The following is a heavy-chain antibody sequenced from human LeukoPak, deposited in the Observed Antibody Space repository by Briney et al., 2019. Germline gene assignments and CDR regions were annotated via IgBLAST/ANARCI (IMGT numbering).Heavy chain of an antibody. Sequence: ASVNVSCKPSGYTFIYHYLHWVRQAPGQGLESLGGMDPDTGDTNYPQKFQGRVTMTRDTSSSTAYMELNRLRSDDTAVYYCARAGHNSNSGGYDFWGLGTLVTVSS. J-gene: IGHJ4*02. D-gene: IGHD3-22*01. CDR2: MDPDTGDT. V-gene: IGHV1-2*02. CDR1: GYTFIYHY. CDR3: ARAGHNSNSGGYDF.